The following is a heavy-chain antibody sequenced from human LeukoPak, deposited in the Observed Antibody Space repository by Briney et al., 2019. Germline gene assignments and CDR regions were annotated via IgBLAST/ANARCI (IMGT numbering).Heavy chain of an antibody. Sequence: ASVKVSCKASGYTFTSYGISWVRQAPGQGLEWMGWISAYNGNTNYAQKLQGRVTMTTDTSTSTAYMELRSLRSEDTAVYYCASAKKGSGNRYYFDYWGQGTLVTVSS. J-gene: IGHJ4*02. CDR3: ASAKKGSGNRYYFDY. CDR2: ISAYNGNT. V-gene: IGHV1-18*01. CDR1: GYTFTSYG. D-gene: IGHD3-10*01.